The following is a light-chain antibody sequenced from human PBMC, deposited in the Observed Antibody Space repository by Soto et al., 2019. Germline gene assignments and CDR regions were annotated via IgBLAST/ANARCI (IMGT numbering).Light chain of an antibody. V-gene: IGLV2-14*01. Sequence: QSVRNPPASESEYLGLAITISYTGTNSDVGGYNCVSWYQQHPGKAPELMIYEVSHRPSGVSNRFSGSKSDNTASLTISGLQAEDEDDYYCISYTSISTLYVFGTGTKVTVL. J-gene: IGLJ1*01. CDR1: NSDVGGYNC. CDR3: ISYTSISTLYV. CDR2: EVS.